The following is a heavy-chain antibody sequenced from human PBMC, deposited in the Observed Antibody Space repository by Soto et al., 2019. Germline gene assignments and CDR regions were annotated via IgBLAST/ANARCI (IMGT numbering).Heavy chain of an antibody. D-gene: IGHD2-21*01. Sequence: LILSCAASGFTFSSYSMNWVRQAPGKGLEWVSSISSSSSYIYYADSVKGRFTIYRDNAKNSLYLQMNSLRDEDTAVYYCAGIAYSPHWFDPWGQGTLVTVP. V-gene: IGHV3-21*04. CDR3: AGIAYSPHWFDP. CDR1: GFTFSSYS. J-gene: IGHJ5*02. CDR2: ISSSSSYI.